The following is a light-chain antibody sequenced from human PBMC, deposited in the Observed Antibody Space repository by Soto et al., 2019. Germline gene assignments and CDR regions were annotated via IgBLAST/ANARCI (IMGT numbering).Light chain of an antibody. CDR3: GTWDSSLNVVL. CDR1: RSNIGNNY. J-gene: IGLJ2*01. CDR2: ENN. Sequence: QSVLTQPPSVSAAPGQIVTISCSGSRSNIGNNYVSWYRQLPSTVPKLLIYENNKRPSGIPDRFSGSNSGTSATLGITGLQPGDEADYYCGTWDSSLNVVLFGGGTKLTVL. V-gene: IGLV1-51*01.